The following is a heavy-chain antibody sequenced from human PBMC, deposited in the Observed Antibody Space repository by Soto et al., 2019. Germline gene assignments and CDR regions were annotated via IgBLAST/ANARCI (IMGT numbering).Heavy chain of an antibody. V-gene: IGHV1-69*01. CDR1: GGTFRSYG. CDR3: ARDPRMGDYYSGMDV. J-gene: IGHJ6*02. D-gene: IGHD1-26*01. CDR2: IIPMFNTA. Sequence: QVQLVQSGAEVKKPGSSVKVSCQASGGTFRSYGISWVRQAPGQGLEWMGGIIPMFNTANYAQKFQGRVTITADESTNTAYMELSSLRSEDTAVYYCARDPRMGDYYSGMDVWGQGTTVTVSS.